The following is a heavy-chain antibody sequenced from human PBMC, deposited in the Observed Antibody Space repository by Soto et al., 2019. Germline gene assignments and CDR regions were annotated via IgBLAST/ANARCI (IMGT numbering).Heavy chain of an antibody. CDR1: GFTFSSYA. J-gene: IGHJ4*02. Sequence: QVQLVESGGGVVQPGRSLRLSCAASGFTFSSYAMHWVRQAPGKGLEWVAVISYDGSNKYYADSVKGRFTISRDNSKNTLYLQMNSLRAEDTAVYYCARDSQGLVVVVAATGVFDYWGQGTLVTVSS. CDR3: ARDSQGLVVVVAATGVFDY. CDR2: ISYDGSNK. V-gene: IGHV3-30-3*01. D-gene: IGHD2-15*01.